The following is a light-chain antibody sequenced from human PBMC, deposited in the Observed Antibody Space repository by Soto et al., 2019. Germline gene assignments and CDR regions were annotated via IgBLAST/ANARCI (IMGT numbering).Light chain of an antibody. CDR3: QSYDSSLSGWV. CDR1: SSNIGAGYD. CDR2: GNN. Sequence: QSVLTQPTSVSGAPGQRVTISCTGSSSNIGAGYDVHWYQQLPGTAPKLLLFGNNNRPSGVPDRFSGSKSATSASLAITGLQAEDEADYYCQSYDSSLSGWVFGGGTKLTVL. V-gene: IGLV1-40*01. J-gene: IGLJ3*02.